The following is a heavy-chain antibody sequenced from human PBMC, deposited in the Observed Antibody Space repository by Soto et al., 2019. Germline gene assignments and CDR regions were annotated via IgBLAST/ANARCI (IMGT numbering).Heavy chain of an antibody. CDR2: ISSSSSYI. CDR1: GFTFSSYS. Sequence: PVGSLRLSCAASGFTFSSYSMNWVRQAPGKGLEWVSSISSSSSYIYYADSVKGRFTISRDNAKNSLSLQMNSLRAEDTAVYYCARELDGTTAYYYYGMDVWGQGTTVTVSS. D-gene: IGHD1-7*01. J-gene: IGHJ6*02. V-gene: IGHV3-21*01. CDR3: ARELDGTTAYYYYGMDV.